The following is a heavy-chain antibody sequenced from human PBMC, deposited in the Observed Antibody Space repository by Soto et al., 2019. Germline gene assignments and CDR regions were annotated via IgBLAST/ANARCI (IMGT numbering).Heavy chain of an antibody. Sequence: SETLSLTCTVSGGSISSYYWSWIRQPPGKGLEWIGYIYYSGSTNYNPSLKSRVTISVDTSKNQFSLKLSSVTAADTAVYYCARHERAYGGLYYDYWGQGTLVTVSS. V-gene: IGHV4-59*08. D-gene: IGHD3-16*01. CDR1: GGSISSYY. CDR2: IYYSGST. CDR3: ARHERAYGGLYYDY. J-gene: IGHJ4*02.